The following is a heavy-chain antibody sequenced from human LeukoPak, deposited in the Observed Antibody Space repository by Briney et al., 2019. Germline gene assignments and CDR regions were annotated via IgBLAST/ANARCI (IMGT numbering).Heavy chain of an antibody. D-gene: IGHD2-21*01. CDR1: GSSFSNSL. CDR2: INRDGTTT. Sequence: GGSLRLSCASSGSSFSNSLMHWVRQTPGKGLVWLARINRDGTTTRYADFVKGRFTISRDNGKNTLFLQMDTLGVEDTAVYYCARGWGGGGHVTPPYYYYYMDVWGKGTTVTVSS. CDR3: ARGWGGGGHVTPPYYYYYMDV. V-gene: IGHV3-74*01. J-gene: IGHJ6*03.